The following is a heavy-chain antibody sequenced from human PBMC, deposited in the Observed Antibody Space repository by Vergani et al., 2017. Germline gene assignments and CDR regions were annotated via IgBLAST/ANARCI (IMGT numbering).Heavy chain of an antibody. CDR3: ARVRRDDSSGYYYYYGMDV. CDR2: IYYSGLT. J-gene: IGHJ6*02. D-gene: IGHD3-22*01. V-gene: IGHV4-30-4*08. Sequence: QLQLQQSGPGLVKPSETLFLTCTVSADSISSGSYYWGWIRQPPGKSLEWIGSIYYSGLTYYNPSLKSRVTISVDTSKNQFSLKLSSVTAADTAVYYCARVRRDDSSGYYYYYGMDVWGQGTTVTVSS. CDR1: ADSISSGSYY.